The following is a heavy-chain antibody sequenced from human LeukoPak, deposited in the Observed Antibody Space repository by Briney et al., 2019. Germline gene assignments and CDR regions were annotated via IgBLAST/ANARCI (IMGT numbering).Heavy chain of an antibody. CDR3: ARDRRYNTSPHDAFDI. V-gene: IGHV4-59*01. Sequence: SETLSLTCTVSGGSISSYYWSWIRQSPGKGLEWIGYIYYSGSTNYNPSLKSRVTISVDTSKNQFSLKLSSVTAADTAVYYCARDRRYNTSPHDAFDIWGQGTMVTVSS. J-gene: IGHJ3*02. CDR2: IYYSGST. CDR1: GGSISSYY. D-gene: IGHD1-14*01.